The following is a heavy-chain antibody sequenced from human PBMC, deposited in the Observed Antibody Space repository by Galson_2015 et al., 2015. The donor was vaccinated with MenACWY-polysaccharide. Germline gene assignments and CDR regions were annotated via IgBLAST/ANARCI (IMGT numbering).Heavy chain of an antibody. V-gene: IGHV3-30*18. Sequence: SLRLSCAASGFTFSSYGMHWVRQAPGKGLEWVAVISYDGSNKYYADSVKGRFTISRDNSKNTLYLQMNSLRAEDTAVYYCAKVESSITMIVVVITTPPPFDYWGQGTLVTVSS. CDR1: GFTFSSYG. CDR2: ISYDGSNK. CDR3: AKVESSITMIVVVITTPPPFDY. D-gene: IGHD3-22*01. J-gene: IGHJ4*02.